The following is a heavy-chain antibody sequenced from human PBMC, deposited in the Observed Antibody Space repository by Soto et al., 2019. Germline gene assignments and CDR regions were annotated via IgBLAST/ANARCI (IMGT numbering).Heavy chain of an antibody. CDR2: IYYSGTT. J-gene: IGHJ3*02. CDR3: AKDSILYCSGGSCDLYSYGIFDI. D-gene: IGHD2-15*01. CDR1: GGSISSTSYY. V-gene: IGHV4-39*07. Sequence: PSETLSLTCTVSGGSISSTSYYWGWIRQPPGKGLEWIGNIYYSGTTYYIPSLKSRVTMSVDTSKNQFSLRLNSVTAEDTAVYYCAKDSILYCSGGSCDLYSYGIFDIWGQGTMVTVSS.